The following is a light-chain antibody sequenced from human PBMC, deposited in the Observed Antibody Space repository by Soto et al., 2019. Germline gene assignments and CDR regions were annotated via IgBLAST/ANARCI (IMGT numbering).Light chain of an antibody. Sequence: QSALTQPASVSGSPGQSITISCTGTSVDVGSYNLVSWYQQHPGKAPKLMIYEVNKRPSGVSSRFSGSKSGNTASLTISGLQAEDEADYYCCSYAGSSISWVFGGGTQLTVL. CDR3: CSYAGSSISWV. CDR1: SVDVGSYNL. CDR2: EVN. V-gene: IGLV2-23*02. J-gene: IGLJ3*02.